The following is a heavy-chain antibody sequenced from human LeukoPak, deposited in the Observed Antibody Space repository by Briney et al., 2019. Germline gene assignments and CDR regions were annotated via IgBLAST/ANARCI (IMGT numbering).Heavy chain of an antibody. D-gene: IGHD2-2*01. Sequence: SETLSLTCAVYGGSFSGYYWSWIRQPPGKGLEWIGEINHSGSTNYNPSLKSRVTISVDTSKNQFSLKLSSVTAADTAVYYCARESVVVVPANISRYYGMDVWGQGTTVTVSS. V-gene: IGHV4-34*01. J-gene: IGHJ6*02. CDR3: ARESVVVVPANISRYYGMDV. CDR2: INHSGST. CDR1: GGSFSGYY.